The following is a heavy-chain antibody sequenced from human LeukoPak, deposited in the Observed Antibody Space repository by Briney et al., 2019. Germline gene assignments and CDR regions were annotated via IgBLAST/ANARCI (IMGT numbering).Heavy chain of an antibody. D-gene: IGHD2-2*01. CDR1: GGSISSSSYY. V-gene: IGHV4-39*07. J-gene: IGHJ6*03. CDR2: IYYSGST. Sequence: PSETLSLTCTVSGGSISSSSYYWGWIRQPPGKGLEWIGSIYYSGSTYYNPSLKSRVTISVDTSKNQFSLKLSSVTAADTAVYYCARDRAYQLPDYYYYYYMDVWGKGTTVTVSS. CDR3: ARDRAYQLPDYYYYYYMDV.